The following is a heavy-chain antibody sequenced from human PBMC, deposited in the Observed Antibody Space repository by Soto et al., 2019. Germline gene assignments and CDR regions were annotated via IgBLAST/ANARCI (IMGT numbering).Heavy chain of an antibody. J-gene: IGHJ4*02. CDR1: GDSISSPHYY. V-gene: IGHV4-30-4*01. CDR3: AREPKQNYDSSPWNGGFDS. CDR2: IYYTGNN. D-gene: IGHD3-22*01. Sequence: QVLLQESGPGLVKPSGTLSLSCTVSGDSISSPHYYWTWIRQPPGKGLEWVGYIYYTGNNFYNPALKSRVAMSVDPSTNQFSLKLASVTDADTAVYFCAREPKQNYDSSPWNGGFDSWGPGTLVTVSS.